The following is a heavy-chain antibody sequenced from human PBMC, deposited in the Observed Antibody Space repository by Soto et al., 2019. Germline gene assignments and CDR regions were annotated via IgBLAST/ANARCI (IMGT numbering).Heavy chain of an antibody. CDR2: TYYRSKWYN. Sequence: QSLSLTCAISGDSVSSASVAWNWISQSPSRGLEWLGRTYYRSKWYNDYAVSVKSRITINSDTSKNQFSLHLNSVTPEDTAVYYCARDQTYNNSSKWFDPWGQGTLVTVSS. V-gene: IGHV6-1*01. D-gene: IGHD6-6*01. CDR1: GDSVSSASVA. CDR3: ARDQTYNNSSKWFDP. J-gene: IGHJ5*02.